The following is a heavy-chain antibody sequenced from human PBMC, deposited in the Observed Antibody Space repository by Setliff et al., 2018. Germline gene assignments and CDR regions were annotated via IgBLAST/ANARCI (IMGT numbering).Heavy chain of an antibody. D-gene: IGHD3-22*01. CDR1: GFSFSNYG. J-gene: IGHJ6*03. Sequence: GGSLRLSCVVSGFSFSNYGMTWVRQAPGKGLEWISYISTSSGTNADSVKGRFTISRDNANQSLYLQMNSLRAEDTAVYYCARLALTGYDSSGYYYALEYYYYMDVWGKGTTVTVSS. CDR2: ISTSSGT. CDR3: ARLALTGYDSSGYYYALEYYYYMDV. V-gene: IGHV3-48*01.